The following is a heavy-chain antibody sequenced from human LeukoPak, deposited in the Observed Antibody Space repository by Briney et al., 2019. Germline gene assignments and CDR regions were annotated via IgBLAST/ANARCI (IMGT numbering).Heavy chain of an antibody. Sequence: GGSLRLSCAASGFTFSSYAMSWVRQAPGKGLEWVSAISGSGGSTYYADSVKGRFTISRDNSKNTLHLQMNSLRAEDTAVYYCAKGYCSGGSCYNFDYWGQGTLVTVSS. D-gene: IGHD2-15*01. CDR2: ISGSGGST. J-gene: IGHJ4*02. CDR1: GFTFSSYA. CDR3: AKGYCSGGSCYNFDY. V-gene: IGHV3-23*01.